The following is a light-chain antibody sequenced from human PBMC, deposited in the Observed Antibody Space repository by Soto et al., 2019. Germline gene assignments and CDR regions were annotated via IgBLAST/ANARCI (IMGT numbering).Light chain of an antibody. Sequence: QSVLTQPASVSGFPGQSIAISCTGTTSDIGGYNYVSWYQQHPGKAPKLVIFEVSNRPSGVSNRFSGSKSGNTASLTISGLQAEDEADYYCSLYTSGSTLYVFGTGTKVTVL. CDR2: EVS. CDR1: TSDIGGYNY. J-gene: IGLJ1*01. CDR3: SLYTSGSTLYV. V-gene: IGLV2-14*01.